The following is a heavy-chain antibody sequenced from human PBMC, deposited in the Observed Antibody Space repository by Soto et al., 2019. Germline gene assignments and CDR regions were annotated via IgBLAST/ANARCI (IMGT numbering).Heavy chain of an antibody. V-gene: IGHV3-7*01. CDR3: ATEPRYGDYENY. CDR1: GFTFTNYW. D-gene: IGHD4-17*01. J-gene: IGHJ4*02. Sequence: PGGSLRLSCTASGFTFTNYWMSWVRQAPGKGLEWVANIKRDESEKYYVDSVKGRFTISRDNAKNSLYLQMNSLRAEDTAVYYCATEPRYGDYENYWGQGTLVTVSS. CDR2: IKRDESEK.